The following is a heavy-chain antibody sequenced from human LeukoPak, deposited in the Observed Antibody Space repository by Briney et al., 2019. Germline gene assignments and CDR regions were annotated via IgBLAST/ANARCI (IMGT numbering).Heavy chain of an antibody. CDR3: ASGFLDDFWSGHF. CDR2: ISGSGGST. CDR1: GFTFSSYA. D-gene: IGHD3-3*01. J-gene: IGHJ4*02. Sequence: GGSLRLSCAASGFTFSSYAMSWVRQAPGKGLEWVSAISGSGGSTYYADSVKGRFTISRDNAKNSLYLHMNSLRAEDTAVYYCASGFLDDFWSGHFWGQGTLVTVSS. V-gene: IGHV3-23*01.